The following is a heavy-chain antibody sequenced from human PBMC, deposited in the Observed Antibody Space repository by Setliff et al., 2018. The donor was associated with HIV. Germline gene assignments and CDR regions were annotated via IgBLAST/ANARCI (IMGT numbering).Heavy chain of an antibody. J-gene: IGHJ5*01. CDR1: GGTFNTHA. V-gene: IGHV1-69*10. Sequence: ASVKVSCKASGGTFNTHAFGWVRQAPGQGLEWMGGIIPVRGLANYARNFQGRVTITADTSTNTAYLEVVSLRSEDTAIYYCARHYFDSNSYYRPPFDSWGQGTPVTVSS. CDR2: IIPVRGLA. D-gene: IGHD3-22*01. CDR3: ARHYFDSNSYYRPPFDS.